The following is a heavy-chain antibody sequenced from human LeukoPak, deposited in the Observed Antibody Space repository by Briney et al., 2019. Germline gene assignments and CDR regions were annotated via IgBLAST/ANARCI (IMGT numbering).Heavy chain of an antibody. D-gene: IGHD3-22*01. J-gene: IGHJ4*02. V-gene: IGHV3-23*01. CDR3: AKYRYDSSEGRNFDY. Sequence: HPGGSLRLSCAASGFTFGSYSMTWVRQAPGEGLEWVSVISAGGGVTHYADSVKGRFTISRDNSKSTLFLQMNSLRAEDTAVYYCAKYRYDSSEGRNFDYWGQGTLVTVSS. CDR1: GFTFGSYS. CDR2: ISAGGGVT.